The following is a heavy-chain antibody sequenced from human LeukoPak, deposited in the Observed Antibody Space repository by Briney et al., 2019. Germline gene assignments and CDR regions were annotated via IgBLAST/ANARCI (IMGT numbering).Heavy chain of an antibody. CDR3: AKVLGYFDWLGMDV. D-gene: IGHD3-9*01. V-gene: IGHV3-30*18. Sequence: GGSLRLSCAASGFTFSSYGMHWVRQAPGKGLEWVAVISYDGSNKYYADSVKGRLTISRDNSKNTLYLQMNSLRAEDTAVYYCAKVLGYFDWLGMDVWGQGTTVTVSS. CDR2: ISYDGSNK. J-gene: IGHJ6*02. CDR1: GFTFSSYG.